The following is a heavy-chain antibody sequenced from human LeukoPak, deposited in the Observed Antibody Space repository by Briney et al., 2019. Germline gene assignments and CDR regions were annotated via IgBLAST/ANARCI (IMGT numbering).Heavy chain of an antibody. Sequence: PGGSLRLSCAASGFTFSSFGMHWVRQAPGEGLEWVAYIGYSGSDIYYADSVKGRFTISRDNSKNTVHMPLSSLRAADTDLYSCARDLTERKYYIAFWGQGTLVTVSS. J-gene: IGHJ4*02. V-gene: IGHV3-30*02. CDR1: GFTFSSFG. D-gene: IGHD2-8*02. CDR3: ARDLTERKYYIAF. CDR2: IGYSGSDI.